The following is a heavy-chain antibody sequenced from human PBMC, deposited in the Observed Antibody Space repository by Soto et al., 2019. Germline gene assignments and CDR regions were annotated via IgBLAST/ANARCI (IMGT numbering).Heavy chain of an antibody. CDR2: INYDGSEK. CDR3: LSAGSAVS. CDR1: GFTLSNYW. J-gene: IGHJ4*02. D-gene: IGHD3-10*01. Sequence: EVQLVESGGGLVQPGGSLRLSCAASGFTLSNYWMTWVRQAPGKGLEWVANINYDGSEKSYVDSVKGRFTISRDNTRNSLALQMNTLSAEDTAVYYCLSAGSAVSWGQGTLVTVSS. V-gene: IGHV3-7*05.